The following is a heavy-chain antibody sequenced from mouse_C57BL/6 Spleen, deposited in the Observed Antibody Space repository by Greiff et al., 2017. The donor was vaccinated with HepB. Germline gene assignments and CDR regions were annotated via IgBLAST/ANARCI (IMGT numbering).Heavy chain of an antibody. V-gene: IGHV1-4*01. CDR1: GYTFTSYT. CDR3: AREGYGSRYFDV. CDR2: INPSSGYT. D-gene: IGHD2-2*01. J-gene: IGHJ1*03. Sequence: ESGAELARPGASVKMSCKASGYTFTSYTMHWVKQRPGQGLEWIGYINPSSGYTKYNQKFKDKATLTADKSSSTAYMQLSSLTSEDSAVYYCAREGYGSRYFDVWGTGTTVTVSS.